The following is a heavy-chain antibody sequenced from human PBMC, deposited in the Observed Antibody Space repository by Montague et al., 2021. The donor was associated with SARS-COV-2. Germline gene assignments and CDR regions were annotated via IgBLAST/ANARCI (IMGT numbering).Heavy chain of an antibody. D-gene: IGHD5-12*01. Sequence: SETLSLTCTVSGGSISSSSYYWGWIRQPPGKGLEWIGSIYYSGSTYYNPSLKSRATISVDTSKNQFSLKLSSVTAADTAVYYCARLYSGYDYYYGMDVWGQGTTVTVSS. V-gene: IGHV4-39*01. J-gene: IGHJ6*02. CDR2: IYYSGST. CDR3: ARLYSGYDYYYGMDV. CDR1: GGSISSSSYY.